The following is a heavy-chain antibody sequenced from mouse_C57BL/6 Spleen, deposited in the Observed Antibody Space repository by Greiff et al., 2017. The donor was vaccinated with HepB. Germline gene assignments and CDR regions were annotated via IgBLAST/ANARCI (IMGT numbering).Heavy chain of an antibody. CDR1: GFSLTSYG. CDR2: IWSDGST. J-gene: IGHJ4*01. V-gene: IGHV2-6-1*01. CDR3: ARHASITTVVGAMDY. D-gene: IGHD1-1*01. Sequence: QVQLQQSGPGLVAPSQSLSITCTVSGFSLTSYGVHWVRQPPGKGLEWLVVIWSDGSTNYNSALKSRLSISKDNSKSQVFLKMNSLQTDDTAMYYCARHASITTVVGAMDYWGQGTSVTVSS.